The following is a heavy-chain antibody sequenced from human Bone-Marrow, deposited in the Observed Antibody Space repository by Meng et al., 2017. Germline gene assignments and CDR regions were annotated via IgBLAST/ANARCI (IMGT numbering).Heavy chain of an antibody. CDR2: ISSDGSAT. CDR3: SRGVSYYSDY. J-gene: IGHJ4*02. D-gene: IGHD2-8*01. Sequence: GGSLRLSCAASGFTFSSSWMHWVRQAPGKGLEWVSRISSDGSATSYADSVKGRFTSSRDNAKSTLYLQMSSLRDEDTAVYYCSRGVSYYSDYWGRGTLVTVSS. CDR1: GFTFSSSW. V-gene: IGHV3-74*01.